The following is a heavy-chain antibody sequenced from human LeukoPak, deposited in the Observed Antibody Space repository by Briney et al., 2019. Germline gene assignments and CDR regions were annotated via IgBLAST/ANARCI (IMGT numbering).Heavy chain of an antibody. D-gene: IGHD3-22*01. CDR1: GYTSTSYG. J-gene: IGHJ3*02. CDR2: ISAYNGNT. Sequence: AASVKVSCKASGYTSTSYGISWVRQAPGQGLEWMGWISAYNGNTNYAQKLQGRVTMTTDTSTSTAYMELRSLRSDDTAVYYCATGNYYDSSGRSGAFDIWGQGTMVTVSS. V-gene: IGHV1-18*01. CDR3: ATGNYYDSSGRSGAFDI.